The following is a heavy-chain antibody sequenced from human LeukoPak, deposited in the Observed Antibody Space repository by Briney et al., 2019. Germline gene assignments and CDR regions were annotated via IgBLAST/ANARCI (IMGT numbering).Heavy chain of an antibody. D-gene: IGHD3-10*01. CDR2: ISDDGHNK. V-gene: IGHV3-30*04. CDR1: GFTFSSYA. CDR3: AREAIRGVIISFMDY. J-gene: IGHJ4*02. Sequence: GGSLRLSCEASGFTFSSYAMEWVRRAPGKGLEWVAVISDDGHNKYYADSVKGRFTISRDNSKNTLYLQMNSLRVEDTAVYYCAREAIRGVIISFMDYWGQGNLLTVSS.